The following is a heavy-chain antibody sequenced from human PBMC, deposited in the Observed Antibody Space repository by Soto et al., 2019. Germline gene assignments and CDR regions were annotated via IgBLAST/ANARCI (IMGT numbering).Heavy chain of an antibody. D-gene: IGHD6-13*01. CDR3: AREVAAAGRNWFDP. V-gene: IGHV1-69*04. CDR1: GGTFSSYT. J-gene: IGHJ5*02. Sequence: SVKVACKASGGTFSSYTISWVRQAPGQGLEWMGRIIPILGIANYAQKFQGRVTITADKSTSTAYMELSSLRPEDTAVYYCAREVAAAGRNWFDPSGQGTLVTVSS. CDR2: IIPILGIA.